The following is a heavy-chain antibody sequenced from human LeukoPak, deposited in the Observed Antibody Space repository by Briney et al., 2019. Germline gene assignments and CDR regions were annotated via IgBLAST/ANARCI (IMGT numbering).Heavy chain of an antibody. J-gene: IGHJ6*02. CDR2: IKQDGSEK. CDR3: ARAYDYSNYGPVMDV. V-gene: IGHV3-7*01. CDR1: GFTFSSYW. Sequence: GGSLRLSCAASGFTFSSYWMSWVRQAPGKGLEWVANIKQDGSEKYYVDSVKGRFIISRDNAKNSLYLQMNSLRVEDTAVYSCARAYDYSNYGPVMDVWGQGTTVTVSS. D-gene: IGHD4-4*01.